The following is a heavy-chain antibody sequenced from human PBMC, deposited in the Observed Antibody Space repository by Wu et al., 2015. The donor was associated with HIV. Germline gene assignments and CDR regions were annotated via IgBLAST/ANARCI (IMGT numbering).Heavy chain of an antibody. CDR1: GYTFASHG. Sequence: VQSRTEVKKPGASVRISCRAFGYTFASHGINWVRQAPGQGLEWMGWINPASGGTRYAEKFQGRVTMTSDTSINTVYMELSSLRSDDTAVYYCARVFVVVPAGFSGEITAFDIWGQGTMVAVSS. CDR2: INPASGGT. J-gene: IGHJ3*02. CDR3: ARVFVVVPAGFSGEITAFDI. D-gene: IGHD2-2*01. V-gene: IGHV1-2*02.